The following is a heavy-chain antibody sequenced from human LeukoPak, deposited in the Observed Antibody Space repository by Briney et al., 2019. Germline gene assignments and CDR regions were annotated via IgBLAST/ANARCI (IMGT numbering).Heavy chain of an antibody. CDR2: ISGSGGST. D-gene: IGHD4-17*01. J-gene: IGHJ4*02. V-gene: IGHV3-23*01. Sequence: GGSLRLSCAASGFTFSSYAMSWVRQAPGKGLEWVSAISGSGGSTYYADSVKGRFTISRDNSKNTLFLQMNSLRAEDTAVYYCARRGESASYGDYRFDYWGQGALVTVSS. CDR1: GFTFSSYA. CDR3: ARRGESASYGDYRFDY.